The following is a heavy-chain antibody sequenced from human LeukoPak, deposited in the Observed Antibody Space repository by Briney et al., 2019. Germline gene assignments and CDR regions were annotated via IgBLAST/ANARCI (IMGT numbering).Heavy chain of an antibody. CDR2: MHQSGIT. D-gene: IGHD4/OR15-4a*01. Sequence: PSETLSLTCTVSGGSISSSDWWSWVRQPPGKGLEWIGEMHQSGITNYNPSLKSRVTMSLDKAKKQFSLKLSSVTAADTSVYFCASADYHRIDFWGQGTLATVSS. CDR3: ASADYHRIDF. CDR1: GGSISSSDW. J-gene: IGHJ4*02. V-gene: IGHV4-4*02.